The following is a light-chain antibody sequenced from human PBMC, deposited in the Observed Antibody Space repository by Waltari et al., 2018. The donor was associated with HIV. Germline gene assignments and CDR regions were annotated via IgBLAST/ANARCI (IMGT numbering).Light chain of an antibody. J-gene: IGKJ4*01. CDR2: GGF. Sequence: DLPMPQLPSSLSASVGDRVPISCRATQDIGNSVSWYQQRPGKVPKLLVYGGFIRQRGVASRITGSGSGTDFSLTISSLQPEDFATYFCHQYFSDPFTFGGGTRVEI. CDR1: QDIGNS. CDR3: HQYFSDPFT. V-gene: IGKV1-NL1*01.